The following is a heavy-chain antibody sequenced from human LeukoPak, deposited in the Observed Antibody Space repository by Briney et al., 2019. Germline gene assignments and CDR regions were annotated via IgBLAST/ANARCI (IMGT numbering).Heavy chain of an antibody. D-gene: IGHD3-22*01. CDR3: ARVSSYYDSSGIDF. J-gene: IGHJ4*02. CDR2: ISSSSSYI. CDR1: GFTFSSYS. Sequence: GGSPRLSCAASGFTFSSYSMNWVRQAPGKGLEWVSSISSSSSYIYYADSVKGRFTISRDNAKNSLYLQMNSLRAEDTAVYYCARVSSYYDSSGIDFWGQGTLVTVSS. V-gene: IGHV3-21*01.